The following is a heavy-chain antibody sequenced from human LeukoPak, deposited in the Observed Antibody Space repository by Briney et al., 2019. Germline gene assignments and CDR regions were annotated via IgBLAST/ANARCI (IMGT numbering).Heavy chain of an antibody. CDR2: LSYSGRT. CDR1: GGSITSGGYY. Sequence: PSETLSLTCTVSGGSITSGGYYWNWIRQSPGKGLEWIGFLSYSGRTNYNPSLKSRLSMSVDTSKNQFSLRLNSVTAADTAVYYCARKNDYSASYYIDIWGKGTAVTVSS. CDR3: ARKNDYSASYYIDI. V-gene: IGHV4-31*03. D-gene: IGHD4-11*01. J-gene: IGHJ6*03.